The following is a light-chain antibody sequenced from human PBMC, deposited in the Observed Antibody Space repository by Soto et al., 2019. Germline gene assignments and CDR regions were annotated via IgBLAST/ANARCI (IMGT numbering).Light chain of an antibody. CDR2: DVS. CDR1: SSDVGGYSY. CDR3: ASYTTSSTYV. J-gene: IGLJ1*01. V-gene: IGLV2-14*01. Sequence: QSVVTQPGSVSGSPGQSIAISCTGTSSDVGGYSYVSWYQQQPGKAPKLVISDVSNRPSGVSDRFSGSKSGNTASLTISGLQTEDEADYYCASYTTSSTYVFGTGTKVTVL.